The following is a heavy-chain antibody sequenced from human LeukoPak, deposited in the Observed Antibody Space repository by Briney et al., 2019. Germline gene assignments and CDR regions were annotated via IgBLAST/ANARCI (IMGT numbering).Heavy chain of an antibody. CDR1: GFTLSSYA. V-gene: IGHV3-23*01. CDR3: AKGGTAMPRGYFDY. J-gene: IGHJ4*02. D-gene: IGHD5-18*01. Sequence: GGSLRLSCAASGFTLSSYAMSWVRQAPGKGLEWVSEIRGSGGSIYYAESVKGRFTISRDNSKPTLYLQMKSLRGEDTAVYCSAKGGTAMPRGYFDYWGQRTMVTVSS. CDR2: IRGSGGSI.